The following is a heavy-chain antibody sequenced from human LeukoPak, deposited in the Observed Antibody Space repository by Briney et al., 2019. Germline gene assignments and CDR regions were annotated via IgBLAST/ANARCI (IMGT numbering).Heavy chain of an antibody. J-gene: IGHJ6*02. V-gene: IGHV3-21*01. Sequence: GSLRLSCAASGFTFSSYSMNWVRQAPEKGLEWVSSISSSSSYIYYADSVKGRFTISRDNAKNSLYLQMNSLRAEDTAVYYCARDYNNYYGMDVWGQGTTVTVSS. CDR1: GFTFSSYS. CDR2: ISSSSSYI. CDR3: ARDYNNYYGMDV. D-gene: IGHD3-10*01.